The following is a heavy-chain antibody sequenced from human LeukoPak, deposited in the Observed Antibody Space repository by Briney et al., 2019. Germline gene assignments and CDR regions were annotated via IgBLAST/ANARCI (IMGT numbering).Heavy chain of an antibody. D-gene: IGHD6-6*01. CDR3: AGVAARPSDY. CDR2: ISYDGSNK. Sequence: GGSLRLSCAASGFTFSSYGMHWVRQAPGKGLEWVAVISYDGSNKYYADSVKGRFTISRDNSKNTLYLQMNSPRAEDTAVYYCAGVAARPSDYWGQGTLVTVSS. CDR1: GFTFSSYG. J-gene: IGHJ4*02. V-gene: IGHV3-30*03.